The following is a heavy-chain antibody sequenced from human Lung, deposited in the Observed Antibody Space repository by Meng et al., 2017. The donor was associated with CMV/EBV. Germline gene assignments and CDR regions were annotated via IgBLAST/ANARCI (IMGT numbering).Heavy chain of an antibody. CDR1: GYTFTGYY. D-gene: IGHD3-16*01. CDR3: ARRVGGPDAVDI. Sequence: ASVXVSXKASGYTFTGYYMHWVRQAPGQGLEWMGWINPNSGGTNYAQKFQGRVTMTRDTSISTAYMELSRLRSDDTAVYYCARRVGGPDAVDIWGQGTIVTVSS. V-gene: IGHV1-2*02. J-gene: IGHJ3*02. CDR2: INPNSGGT.